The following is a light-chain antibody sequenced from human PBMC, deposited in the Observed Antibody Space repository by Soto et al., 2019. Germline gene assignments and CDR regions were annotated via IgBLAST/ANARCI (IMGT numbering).Light chain of an antibody. Sequence: QSVLTQPPSASGSPGQSVTVSCSGTSSDVGGYNYVSWHQQHPGKAPKLMIYEVSKRPSGVPDRFSGSKSGNTASLIVSGLQAEDEADYYCSSYAGSNNFVFGTGTKDTVL. J-gene: IGLJ1*01. CDR1: SSDVGGYNY. V-gene: IGLV2-8*01. CDR3: SSYAGSNNFV. CDR2: EVS.